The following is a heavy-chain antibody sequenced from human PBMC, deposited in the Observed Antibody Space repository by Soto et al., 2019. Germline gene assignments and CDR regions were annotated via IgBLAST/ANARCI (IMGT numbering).Heavy chain of an antibody. CDR1: GFTFSDYY. CDR2: ISSSGSTI. J-gene: IGHJ6*01. CDR3: VRVWSPVARPKCQVVDWRNEVIVDV. V-gene: IGHV3-11*01. D-gene: IGHD6-6*01. Sequence: SGGSLILSCAVYGFTFSDYYMSWIRQAPGKGLENVSYISSSGSTIYYADSVRVRFTIFIDKAKNSLVLQTTSLRAESTSLYVWVRVWSPVARPKCQVVDWRNEVIVDV.